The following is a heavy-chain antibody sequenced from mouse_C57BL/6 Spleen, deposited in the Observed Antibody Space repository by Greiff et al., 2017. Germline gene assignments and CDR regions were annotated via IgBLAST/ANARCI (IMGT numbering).Heavy chain of an antibody. V-gene: IGHV1-82*01. D-gene: IGHD1-3*01. J-gene: IGHJ2*01. Sequence: QVQLQQSGPERVKPGASVKISCKASGYAFSSSWMNWVKQRPGKGLEWIGRIYPGDGDTNYNGKFKGKATLTADKSSSTAYMHLSSLTTEDSAVYGCAISSGNHFDCWDQGTTLTVSS. CDR3: AISSGNHFDC. CDR1: GYAFSSSW. CDR2: IYPGDGDT.